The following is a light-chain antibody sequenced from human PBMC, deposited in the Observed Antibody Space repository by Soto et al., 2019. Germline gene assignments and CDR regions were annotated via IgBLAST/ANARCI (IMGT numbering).Light chain of an antibody. Sequence: EIVLTQSPATPSLSPGERATLSCRASQNVDSYLTWYQQKPGQAPRLLIYDVSKRATGIPARFSGSGSGTDFTLSISSLEPEDSAIYYCQQRRNWPLTFGGGTKVEI. CDR1: QNVDSY. J-gene: IGKJ4*01. CDR3: QQRRNWPLT. CDR2: DVS. V-gene: IGKV3-11*01.